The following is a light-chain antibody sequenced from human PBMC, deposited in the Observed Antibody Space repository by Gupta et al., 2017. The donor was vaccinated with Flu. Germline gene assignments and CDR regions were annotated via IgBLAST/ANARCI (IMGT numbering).Light chain of an antibody. CDR2: GAS. Sequence: IVLTXSPGTLXLSPGERATLSCRASQTLNNNYLAWYQQKPGQAPRLLLYGASNRATAIPDRFSGSGSGTDFTLTISRLEPDDFAVYYCQQYAGSLQTFGQGTKLEIK. J-gene: IGKJ2*01. CDR1: QTLNNNY. CDR3: QQYAGSLQT. V-gene: IGKV3-20*01.